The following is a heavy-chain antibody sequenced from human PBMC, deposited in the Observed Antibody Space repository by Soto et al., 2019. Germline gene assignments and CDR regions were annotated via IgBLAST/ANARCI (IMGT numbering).Heavy chain of an antibody. CDR3: ARGGRDYYDSSGYYGH. D-gene: IGHD3-22*01. J-gene: IGHJ4*02. CDR1: GGSISSGGYY. V-gene: IGHV4-31*03. CDR2: IYYSGST. Sequence: QVQLQESGPGLVKPSQTLSLTCTVSGGSISSGGYYWSWIRQHPGKGLEWIGYIYYSGSTYYNPSLESRVTISVDTSKNPVSLKLSSVTAADTAVYYCARGGRDYYDSSGYYGHWGQGTLVTVSS.